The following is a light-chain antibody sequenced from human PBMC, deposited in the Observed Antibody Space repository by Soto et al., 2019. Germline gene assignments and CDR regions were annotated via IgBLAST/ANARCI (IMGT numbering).Light chain of an antibody. CDR1: QTVNSDY. J-gene: IGKJ1*01. CDR3: HQFGYSPRT. V-gene: IGKV3-20*01. Sequence: EIVMTPSPATLSVSPGETAALSGRASQTVNSDYLAWFQQRPGQAPRLLIFATSRRATDIPDRFSGSGSGTDFTLAIRGLEPEDFAVYYCHQFGYSPRTFGQGTKVDIK. CDR2: ATS.